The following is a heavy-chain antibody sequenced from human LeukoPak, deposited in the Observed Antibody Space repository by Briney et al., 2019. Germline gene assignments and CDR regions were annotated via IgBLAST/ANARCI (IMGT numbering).Heavy chain of an antibody. D-gene: IGHD3-3*01. V-gene: IGHV3-7*01. CDR1: GFIFSSDY. J-gene: IGHJ4*02. CDR3: ARGPAYLITIFGVVTTPVDY. CDR2: INQDGSEK. Sequence: PGGSLRLSCAASGFIFSSDYMSWVRQVPGNGLDWVANINQDGSEKYYIDSVKGRFSISRDNAKDSLFLEMNSLRADDTAVYYCARGPAYLITIFGVVTTPVDYWGQGTLVTVSS.